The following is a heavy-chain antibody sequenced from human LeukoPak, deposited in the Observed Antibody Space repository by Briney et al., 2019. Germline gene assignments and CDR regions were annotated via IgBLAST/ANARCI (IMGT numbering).Heavy chain of an antibody. D-gene: IGHD3-16*01. CDR1: GFTFGDYA. V-gene: IGHV3-49*04. Sequence: GSLRLSCTTSGFTFGDYAMSWDRQAPGKGLEWVGFIRSKAYGGTTEYAASVKGRFTISRDDSRRIVYLQMNSLKTEDTAVYYCTREGRGSDAFDYWGQGTLVTVSS. CDR3: TREGRGSDAFDY. CDR2: IRSKAYGGTT. J-gene: IGHJ4*02.